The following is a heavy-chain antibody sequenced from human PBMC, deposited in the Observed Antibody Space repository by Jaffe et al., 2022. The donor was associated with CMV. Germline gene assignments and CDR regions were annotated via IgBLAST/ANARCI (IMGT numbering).Heavy chain of an antibody. V-gene: IGHV1-2*02. CDR2: INPNSGGT. D-gene: IGHD3-22*01. Sequence: QVQLVQSGAEVKKPGASVKVSCKASGYTFTGYYMHWVRQAPGQGLEWMGWINPNSGGTNYAQKFQGRVTMTRDTSISTAYMELSRLRSDDTAVYYCATPEGGDSSGYLWDYYYYGMDVWGQGTTVTVSS. CDR3: ATPEGGDSSGYLWDYYYYGMDV. CDR1: GYTFTGYY. J-gene: IGHJ6*02.